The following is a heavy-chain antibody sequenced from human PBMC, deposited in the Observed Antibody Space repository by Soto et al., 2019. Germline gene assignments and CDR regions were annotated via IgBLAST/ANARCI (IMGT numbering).Heavy chain of an antibody. V-gene: IGHV3-73*01. CDR2: MRSKGKNYAT. J-gene: IGHJ4*02. Sequence: GGSLRLSCAASGFNFSGSAIHWVRQASGKGLEWVGRMRSKGKNYATEYAASVKGRFTISRDDSKNTAYLQMNSLKTEDTAVYYCTRLGPYCGSDCYFDFWGQGTLVTSPQ. CDR3: TRLGPYCGSDCYFDF. CDR1: GFNFSGSA. D-gene: IGHD2-21*02.